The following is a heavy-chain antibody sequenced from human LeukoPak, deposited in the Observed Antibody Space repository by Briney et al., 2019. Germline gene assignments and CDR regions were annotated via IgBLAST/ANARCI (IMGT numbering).Heavy chain of an antibody. J-gene: IGHJ3*02. CDR3: ARDQIYCSITSCYIGAFDI. Sequence: SETLSLTCTVSGGSISSYYWSWIRQPAGKGLEWIGRIYTSGSTNYNPSLKSRVTMSVDTSKNQFSLKLSSVTAADTAVYYCARDQIYCSITSCYIGAFDIWGQGTMVTVSS. D-gene: IGHD2-2*02. CDR2: IYTSGST. CDR1: GGSISSYY. V-gene: IGHV4-4*07.